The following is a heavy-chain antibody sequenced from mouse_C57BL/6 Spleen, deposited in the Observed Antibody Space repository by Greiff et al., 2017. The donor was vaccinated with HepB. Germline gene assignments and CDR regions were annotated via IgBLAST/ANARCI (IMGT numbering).Heavy chain of an antibody. Sequence: EVKLQESGPELVKPGASVKIPCKASGYTFTDYNMDWVKQSHGKSLEWIGDINPNNGGTIYNQKFKGKATLTVDKSSSTAYMELRSLTSEDTAVYYCARGYYDSSFYYAMDYRGQGTSVTASS. D-gene: IGHD1-1*01. CDR2: INPNNGGT. V-gene: IGHV1-18*01. CDR3: ARGYYDSSFYYAMDY. CDR1: GYTFTDYN. J-gene: IGHJ4*01.